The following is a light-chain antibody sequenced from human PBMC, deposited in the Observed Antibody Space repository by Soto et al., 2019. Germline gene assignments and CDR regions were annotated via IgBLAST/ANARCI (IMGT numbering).Light chain of an antibody. CDR1: QSISSW. V-gene: IGKV1-5*01. CDR3: QKYSSYPQT. CDR2: DAS. Sequence: RVTQSPSTVSASVGDRVTITCRASQSISSWLAWYQQKPGKAPKLLIYDASSLESGVPSRFSGSGSGTEITLTISSLQSDDFATYYCQKYSSYPQTFGGGTKVDIK. J-gene: IGKJ4*01.